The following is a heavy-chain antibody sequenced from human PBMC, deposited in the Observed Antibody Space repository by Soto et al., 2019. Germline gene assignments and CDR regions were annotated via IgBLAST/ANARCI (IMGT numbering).Heavy chain of an antibody. V-gene: IGHV4-39*01. D-gene: IGHD2-15*01. Sequence: LSLTCTVSGGSISSSSYYWGWIRQPPGKGLEWIGSIYYSGSTYYNPSLKSRVTISVDTSKNQFSLKLSSVTAADTAVYYCARSCSGGSCYLYYYYGMDVWGQGTTVTVSS. CDR3: ARSCSGGSCYLYYYYGMDV. CDR2: IYYSGST. CDR1: GGSISSSSYY. J-gene: IGHJ6*02.